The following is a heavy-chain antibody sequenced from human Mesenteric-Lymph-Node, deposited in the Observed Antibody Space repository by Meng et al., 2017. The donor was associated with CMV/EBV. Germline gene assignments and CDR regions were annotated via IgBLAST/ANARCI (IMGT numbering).Heavy chain of an antibody. J-gene: IGHJ5*02. V-gene: IGHV4-39*07. D-gene: IGHD3-10*01. CDR2: IYYSGST. CDR3: ARDSIITMVRGVIITPEDNWFDP. Sequence: YSWCWIRQPPGKGLEWIGSIYYSGSTYYNPSLKSRVTVSVGTSKNQFSLKLSSVTAADTAVYYCARDSIITMVRGVIITPEDNWFDPWGQGTLVTVSS. CDR1: YS.